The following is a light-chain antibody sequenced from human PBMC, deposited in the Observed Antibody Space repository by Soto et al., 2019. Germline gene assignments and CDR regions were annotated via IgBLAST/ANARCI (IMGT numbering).Light chain of an antibody. Sequence: DIQMTQSPSSLSASVGDRVTITCRASQGNSNALAWYQQRPGKVPKLLMYAASTLQSGVPSRFSGSGSGTDFTLTISSLQPEDVATYYCQKYDSAPTFDQGTKVEIK. V-gene: IGKV1-27*01. J-gene: IGKJ1*01. CDR3: QKYDSAPT. CDR1: QGNSNA. CDR2: AAS.